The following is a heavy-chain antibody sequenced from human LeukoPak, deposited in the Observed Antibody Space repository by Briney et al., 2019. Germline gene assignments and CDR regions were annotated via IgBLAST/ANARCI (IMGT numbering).Heavy chain of an antibody. J-gene: IGHJ4*02. V-gene: IGHV1-18*01. CDR3: ARIAYCGGDCYTTYFDY. CDR2: ISAYNGNI. Sequence: ASVKVSCKASGYTFTTYGISWVRQAPGQGLEWMGWISAYNGNITYAQKLQGRVTMNTDTSTSTAYMELRSLRSDDTAVYYCARIAYCGGDCYTTYFDYWGQGTLVTVSP. CDR1: GYTFTTYG. D-gene: IGHD2-21*01.